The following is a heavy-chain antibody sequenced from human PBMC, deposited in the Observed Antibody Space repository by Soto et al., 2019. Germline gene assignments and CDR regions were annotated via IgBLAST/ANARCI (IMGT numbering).Heavy chain of an antibody. CDR2: SRNQANGYST. J-gene: IGHJ4*02. Sequence: EVQLVESGGGLVQPGGSLKLSCSVSGFTLSDHYIDWVRQAPGKGLEWVGRSRNQANGYSTIYAASVKGRFTTSRDDSKNLVYRQMESLRTEDTAVYYCVRDTYFSDSSSYTRCFDFWGQGALVTGSS. CDR3: VRDTYFSDSSSYTRCFDF. V-gene: IGHV3-72*01. CDR1: GFTLSDHY. D-gene: IGHD3-22*01.